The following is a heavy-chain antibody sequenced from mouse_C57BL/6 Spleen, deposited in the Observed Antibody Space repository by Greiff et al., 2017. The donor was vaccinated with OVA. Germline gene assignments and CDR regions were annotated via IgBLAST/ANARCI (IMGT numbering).Heavy chain of an antibody. V-gene: IGHV5-17*01. CDR1: GFTFSDYG. D-gene: IGHD1-1*01. J-gene: IGHJ2*01. CDR3: ARDYGSSYGY. CDR2: ISSGSSTI. Sequence: EVHLVESGGGLVKPGGSLKLSCAASGFTFSDYGMHWVRQAPEKGLEWVAYISSGSSTIYYADTVKGRFTISRDNAKNTLFLQMTSLRSEDTAMYYCARDYGSSYGYWGQGTTLTVSS.